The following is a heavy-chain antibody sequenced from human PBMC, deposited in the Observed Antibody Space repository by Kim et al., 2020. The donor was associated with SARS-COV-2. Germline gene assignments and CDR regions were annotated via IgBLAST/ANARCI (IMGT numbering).Heavy chain of an antibody. D-gene: IGHD2-15*01. CDR1: GGSISSYY. J-gene: IGHJ4*02. V-gene: IGHV4-59*01. CDR3: AREGRYCSGGSCFTFDY. CDR2: IYYSGST. Sequence: SETLSLTCTVSGGSISSYYWSWIRQPPGKGLEWIGYIYYSGSTNYNPSLKSRVTISVDTSKNQFSLKLSSVTAADTAVYYCAREGRYCSGGSCFTFDYWGQGALVTVSS.